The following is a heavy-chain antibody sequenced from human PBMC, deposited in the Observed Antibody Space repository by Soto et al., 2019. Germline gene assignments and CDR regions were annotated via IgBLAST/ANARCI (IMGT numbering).Heavy chain of an antibody. CDR2: ISAYSGNT. Sequence: QVQLVQSRAEVKKPGASVKVSCKASGYTFTSYGINWVRQAPGQGLQWMGWISAYSGNTNYAQNLQGRVTMTTDTSTNTAYMELRSLRSDDTAVYYCARDPPVFAVADANYWGQGTLVTVSS. J-gene: IGHJ4*02. D-gene: IGHD6-19*01. CDR3: ARDPPVFAVADANY. V-gene: IGHV1-18*01. CDR1: GYTFTSYG.